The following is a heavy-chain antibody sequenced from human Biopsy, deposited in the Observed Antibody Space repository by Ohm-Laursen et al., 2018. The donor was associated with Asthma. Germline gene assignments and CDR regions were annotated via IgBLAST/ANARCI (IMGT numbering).Heavy chain of an antibody. CDR2: IMTVFGTT. V-gene: IGHV1-69*01. J-gene: IGHJ6*02. D-gene: IGHD6-19*01. CDR3: ARCQVGYSSGWSLLLKKIYYPGMDV. CDR1: GGTFSNFA. Sequence: SSVKVSCKAPGGTFSNFAISGVRQAPGQGLEWLGGIMTVFGTTNYAQKFQGRVTITADESTSTAYMEVTSLRSEDTAIYYCARCQVGYSSGWSLLLKKIYYPGMDVWGQGTAVTVSS.